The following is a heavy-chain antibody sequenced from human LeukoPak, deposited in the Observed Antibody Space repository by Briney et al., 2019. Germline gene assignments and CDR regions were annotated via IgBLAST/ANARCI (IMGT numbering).Heavy chain of an antibody. CDR2: IIPMLGMS. D-gene: IGHD2-8*02. CDR3: ARDPGYCAGASCSRWGYGFGI. V-gene: IGHV1-69*04. CDR1: GGTFVSFT. Sequence: SVKVSCKASGGTFVSFTISWVRQAPGQGLEWMGRIIPMLGMSNYTQKFQDRVTITADKSTSTAYMELSGLRSEDTAVYYCARDPGYCAGASCSRWGYGFGIWGQGTKVIVSS. J-gene: IGHJ3*02.